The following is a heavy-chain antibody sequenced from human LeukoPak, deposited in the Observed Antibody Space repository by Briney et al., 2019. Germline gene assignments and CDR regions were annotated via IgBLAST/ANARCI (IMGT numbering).Heavy chain of an antibody. D-gene: IGHD3-10*01. CDR2: ISYGGSNK. J-gene: IGHJ6*02. CDR3: ARDMVRGIPIYYYYGMDA. V-gene: IGHV3-30-3*01. CDR1: GFTFSSYA. Sequence: GGSLRLSCAASGFTFSSYAMHWVRQAPGKGLEWVAVISYGGSNKYYADSVKGRFTISRDNSKNTLYLQMNSLRAEDTAVYYCARDMVRGIPIYYYYGMDAWGQGTTATVSS.